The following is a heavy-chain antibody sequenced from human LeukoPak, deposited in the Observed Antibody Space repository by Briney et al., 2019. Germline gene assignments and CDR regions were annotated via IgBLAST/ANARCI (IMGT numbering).Heavy chain of an antibody. CDR3: ARTKRAGTTDGLDYFDY. CDR2: INPNSGGT. CDR1: GYTFTGYY. V-gene: IGHV1-2*02. D-gene: IGHD1-7*01. Sequence: ASVKVSCKASGYTFTGYYTHWVRQAPGQGLEWMGWINPNSGGTNYAQKFQGRVTMTRDTSISTAYMELSRLRSDDTAVYYCARTKRAGTTDGLDYFDYWGQGTLVTVSS. J-gene: IGHJ4*02.